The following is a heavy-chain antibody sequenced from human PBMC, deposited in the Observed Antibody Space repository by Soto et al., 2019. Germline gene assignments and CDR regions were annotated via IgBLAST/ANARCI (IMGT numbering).Heavy chain of an antibody. CDR2: INHSGST. J-gene: IGHJ5*02. Sequence: SETLSLTCAVYGGSFSGYYWSWIRQPPGKGLEWIGEINHSGSTNYNPSLKSRVTISVDTSKNQFSLKLSSVTAADTAVYYCARGTDWFDPWGQGTLVTVSS. CDR1: GGSFSGYY. V-gene: IGHV4-34*01. CDR3: ARGTDWFDP.